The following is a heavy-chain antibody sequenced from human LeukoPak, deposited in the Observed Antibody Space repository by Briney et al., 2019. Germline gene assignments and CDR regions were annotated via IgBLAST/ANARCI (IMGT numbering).Heavy chain of an antibody. CDR2: INPNSGGT. J-gene: IGHJ4*02. Sequence: ASVKASCKASGYTFTGYYMHWVRQAPGQGLEWMGWINPNSGGTNYAQKFQGRVTMTRDTSISTAYMELSRLRSDDTAVYYCARVLAVADSMGGYWGQGTLVTVSS. D-gene: IGHD6-19*01. CDR1: GYTFTGYY. CDR3: ARVLAVADSMGGY. V-gene: IGHV1-2*02.